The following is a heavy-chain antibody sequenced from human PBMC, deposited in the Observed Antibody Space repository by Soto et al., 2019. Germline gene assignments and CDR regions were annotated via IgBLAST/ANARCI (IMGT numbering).Heavy chain of an antibody. CDR2: IYPGDSDT. CDR3: ASMSIEPRPEPFGYYYGTDV. CDR1: GYSFTSYW. D-gene: IGHD6-6*01. Sequence: GESLKISCKGSGYSFTSYWIGWVRQMPGKGLEWMGIIYPGDSDTRYSPSFQGQVTISADKSISTAYLQWSSLKASDTAMYYCASMSIEPRPEPFGYYYGTDVWGQGTTVSV. J-gene: IGHJ6*02. V-gene: IGHV5-51*01.